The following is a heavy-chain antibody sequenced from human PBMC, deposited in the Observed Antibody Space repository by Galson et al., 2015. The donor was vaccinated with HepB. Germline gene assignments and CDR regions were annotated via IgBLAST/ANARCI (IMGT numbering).Heavy chain of an antibody. CDR3: ARDGYSSGVDY. V-gene: IGHV1-69*13. CDR1: AGTFSSYA. Sequence: SVKVSCKASAGTFSSYAISWVRQAPGQGLEWMGGIIPIYGTANHAQKFQGRVTITADESTSTAYMELSSLRSEDTAVYYCARDGYSSGVDYWGQGTLVTVSS. J-gene: IGHJ4*02. CDR2: IIPIYGTA. D-gene: IGHD6-19*01.